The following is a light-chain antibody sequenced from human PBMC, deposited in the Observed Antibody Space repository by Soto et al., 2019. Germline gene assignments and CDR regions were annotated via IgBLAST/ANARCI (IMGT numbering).Light chain of an antibody. CDR2: DVS. Sequence: QSVLAQPAAGSGSPGQSIAISCTGTSSDVGAYNSVSWYQQHPGRAPKLMIHDVSDRPSGVSNRFSGSKSGNTASLTISGLQAEDEADYYCSSYTSSSSLVFGTGTKVTVL. J-gene: IGLJ1*01. CDR1: SSDVGAYNS. CDR3: SSYTSSSSLV. V-gene: IGLV2-14*03.